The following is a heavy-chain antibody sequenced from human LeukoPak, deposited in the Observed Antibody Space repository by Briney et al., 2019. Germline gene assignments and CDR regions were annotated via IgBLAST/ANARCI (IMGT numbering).Heavy chain of an antibody. Sequence: SETLSLTCAVYGGSFSGYYWSWIRQPPGKGLEWIGSIYYSGSTYYNPSLKSRVTISVDTSKNQFSLRLSSVTAADTAVYYCARGVGATPPYYYYYMDVWGKGTTVTVSS. CDR3: ARGVGATPPYYYYYMDV. J-gene: IGHJ6*03. V-gene: IGHV4-34*01. CDR2: IYYSGST. D-gene: IGHD1-26*01. CDR1: GGSFSGYY.